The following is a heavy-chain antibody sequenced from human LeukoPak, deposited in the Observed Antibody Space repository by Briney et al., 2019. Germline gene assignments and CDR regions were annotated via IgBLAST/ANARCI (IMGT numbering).Heavy chain of an antibody. Sequence: SVKVSCKASGGTFSSYAISWVRQAPGQGLEWMGGIIPIFGTANYAQKFQGRVTITADESTSTAYMELSSLRSEDTAVYYCARDFYSYGYYYYYMDVWGKGTTVTISS. CDR2: IIPIFGTA. D-gene: IGHD5-18*01. CDR3: ARDFYSYGYYYYYMDV. CDR1: GGTFSSYA. J-gene: IGHJ6*03. V-gene: IGHV1-69*13.